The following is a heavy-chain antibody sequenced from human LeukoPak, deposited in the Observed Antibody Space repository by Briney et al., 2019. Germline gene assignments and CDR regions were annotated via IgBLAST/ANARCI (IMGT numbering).Heavy chain of an antibody. V-gene: IGHV3-7*01. J-gene: IGHJ5*02. CDR3: ARDLRYCSSTSCPGWFDP. CDR1: GFTFSSYW. Sequence: SEGSLRLSCAASGFTFSSYWMSWVRQAPGKGLEWVGNIKQDGSDKYYVDSVKGRFTISRDNAQNSLYLQMNSLRAEDTAVYYCARDLRYCSSTSCPGWFDPWGQGTLVTVSS. CDR2: IKQDGSDK. D-gene: IGHD2-2*01.